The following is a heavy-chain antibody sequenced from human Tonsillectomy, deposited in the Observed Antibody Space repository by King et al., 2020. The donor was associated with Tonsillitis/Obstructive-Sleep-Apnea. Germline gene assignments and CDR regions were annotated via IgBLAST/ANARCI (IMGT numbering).Heavy chain of an antibody. CDR1: GASISSSDYY. J-gene: IGHJ6*03. CDR3: ARHYPERGGYYYYYMDV. D-gene: IGHD1-1*01. Sequence: QLQESGPGLVKPSETLSLTCTVSGASISSSDYYWGWIRQPPGKGLEWIGTIYYSRTTYYNPSLESRVTISVDTSRNQFSLRVNSLTATDTAVYYCARHYPERGGYYYYYMDVWGNGTTVTVSS. CDR2: IYYSRTT. V-gene: IGHV4-39*01.